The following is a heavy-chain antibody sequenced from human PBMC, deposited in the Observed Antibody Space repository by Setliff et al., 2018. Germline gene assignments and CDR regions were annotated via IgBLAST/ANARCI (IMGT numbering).Heavy chain of an antibody. CDR2: IKSKADGGTT. J-gene: IGHJ6*03. CDR1: GFTFSNAW. D-gene: IGHD3-16*01. V-gene: IGHV3-15*01. CDR3: TTWPENGGYYYYYYMDV. Sequence: PGGSLRLSCAASGFTFSNAWMTWVRQAPGKGLEWVGRIKSKADGGTTDYVAPVKGRFTISRDDSKNTLFLQMSNLKIEDTAVYYCTTWPENGGYYYYYYMDVWGKGTTVTVSS.